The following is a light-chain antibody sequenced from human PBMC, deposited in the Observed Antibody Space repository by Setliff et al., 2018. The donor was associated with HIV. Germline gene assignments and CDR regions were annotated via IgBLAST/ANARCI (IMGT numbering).Light chain of an antibody. CDR1: SSDVGTYNY. J-gene: IGLJ1*01. CDR3: CSYAGINTYV. CDR2: DVS. V-gene: IGLV2-23*02. Sequence: QSALTQPASVSGSPGQSITISCTGTSSDVGTYNYVSWYQRHPGKAPKLIIYDVSKRPSGVSNRFSGSKSGNTASLAISGLQAEDEADYYCCSYAGINTYVFGTGTRSPS.